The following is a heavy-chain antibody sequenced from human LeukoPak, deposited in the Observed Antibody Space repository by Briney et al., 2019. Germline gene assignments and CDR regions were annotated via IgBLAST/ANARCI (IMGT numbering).Heavy chain of an antibody. CDR1: GGSFSGYY. J-gene: IGHJ6*02. CDR3: ARWPRMAAAGPYYYYYGMDV. V-gene: IGHV4-34*01. Sequence: SETLSLTCAVYGGSFSGYYWSWIRQPPGKGLEWIGEINHSGSTNYNPSLKSRVTISVDTSKNQFSLKLGSVTAADTAVYYCARWPRMAAAGPYYYYYGMDVWGQGTTVTVSS. D-gene: IGHD6-13*01. CDR2: INHSGST.